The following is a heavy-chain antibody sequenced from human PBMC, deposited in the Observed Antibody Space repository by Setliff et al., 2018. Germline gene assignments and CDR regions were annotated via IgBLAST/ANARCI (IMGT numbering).Heavy chain of an antibody. CDR2: INHSGGT. V-gene: IGHV4-34*01. D-gene: IGHD3-10*01. Sequence: SETLSLTCAVQGGPLSGYYWSWIRQPPGKGLESIGDINHSGGTNYNPSLKSRVTVSIDTSKNHFSLKLSSVTAADTAVYYCARGFLRYDSGTYYTYWGQGTLVTVSS. J-gene: IGHJ4*02. CDR3: ARGFLRYDSGTYYTY. CDR1: GGPLSGYY.